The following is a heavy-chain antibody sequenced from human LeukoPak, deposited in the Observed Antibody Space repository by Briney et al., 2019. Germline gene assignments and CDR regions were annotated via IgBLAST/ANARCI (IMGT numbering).Heavy chain of an antibody. V-gene: IGHV3-7*04. D-gene: IGHD2-2*01. Sequence: GGSLRLSCAASGFTFSSYWMSWVRQAPGKELEWVANIKEDGSEKYYVDSVKGRFTISRDNAKNSLYLQMNSLRAEDTAVYYCARVSYCSSTSCYDYWGQGTLVTVSS. CDR3: ARVSYCSSTSCYDY. CDR1: GFTFSSYW. CDR2: IKEDGSEK. J-gene: IGHJ4*02.